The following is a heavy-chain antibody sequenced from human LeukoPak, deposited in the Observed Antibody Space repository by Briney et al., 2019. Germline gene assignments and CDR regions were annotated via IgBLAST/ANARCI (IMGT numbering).Heavy chain of an antibody. D-gene: IGHD3-3*01. CDR1: EFTFSSYS. CDR2: ISGSGVAT. J-gene: IGHJ4*02. V-gene: IGHV3-23*01. CDR3: AKGNYDFWSGYPGLSYFDY. Sequence: PGGSPRLSCAASEFTFSSYSMSWVRQAPGKGLEWVSAISGSGVATYYADPVKGRFTISRDNSKNTLYLQMNSLRAGDTAVYYCAKGNYDFWSGYPGLSYFDYWGQGTLVTVSS.